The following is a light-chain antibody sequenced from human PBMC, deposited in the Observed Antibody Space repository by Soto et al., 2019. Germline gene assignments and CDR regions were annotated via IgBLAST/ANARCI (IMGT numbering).Light chain of an antibody. V-gene: IGLV1-44*01. CDR1: SSNIGGNT. Sequence: QSALTQPPSASGTPGQRVTISCSTSSSNIGGNTVNWYQQVPGTAPKLLIYSYDQRPSGVPDRFSGSKSGTSAPLAISGLQSEDEADYYCAAWDASLNGYVFGTGTRSPS. CDR3: AAWDASLNGYV. J-gene: IGLJ1*01. CDR2: SYD.